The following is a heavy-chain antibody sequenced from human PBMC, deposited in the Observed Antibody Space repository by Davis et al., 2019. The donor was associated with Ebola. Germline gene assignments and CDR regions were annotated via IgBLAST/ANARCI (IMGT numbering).Heavy chain of an antibody. J-gene: IGHJ6*03. CDR3: ARGHNYFYYYYMDV. V-gene: IGHV1-18*04. Sequence: ASVTVSCKASGYNFRTYGISWVRQAPGQGLEWMGWVSGTNDRTYYAQKVQDRVTMTTDTSTSNAYMELRSLGSEDTAVYYCARGHNYFYYYYMDVWGEGTTVIVS. CDR1: GYNFRTYG. CDR2: VSGTNDRT.